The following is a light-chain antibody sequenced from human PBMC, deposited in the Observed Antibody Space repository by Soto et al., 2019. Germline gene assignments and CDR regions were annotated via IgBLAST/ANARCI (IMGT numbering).Light chain of an antibody. CDR2: DAS. CDR3: QQYNSYPWT. V-gene: IGKV1-5*01. Sequence: DIQMTQSPSTLSASVGDRVTITCRASQSISSWLAWYQQKPGKAPKLLIYDASSLESGVPSRFSGSGSGTEFTITISSLQPDDFATYYCQQYNSYPWTFGQGNKVAIK. J-gene: IGKJ1*01. CDR1: QSISSW.